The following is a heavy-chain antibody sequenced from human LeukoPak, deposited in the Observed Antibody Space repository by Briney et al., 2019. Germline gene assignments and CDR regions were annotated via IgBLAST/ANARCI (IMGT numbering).Heavy chain of an antibody. CDR2: FDPEDGET. J-gene: IGHJ3*02. V-gene: IGHV1-24*01. D-gene: IGHD2-15*01. CDR1: GYTLTELS. CDR3: ARGVGSAFDI. Sequence: ASVKVSCKVSGYTLTELSMHWVRQAPGKGLEWMGGFDPEDGETIYAQKFQGRVTMTTDTSTSTAYMELRSLRFEDTAVYYCARGVGSAFDIWGQGTMVTVSS.